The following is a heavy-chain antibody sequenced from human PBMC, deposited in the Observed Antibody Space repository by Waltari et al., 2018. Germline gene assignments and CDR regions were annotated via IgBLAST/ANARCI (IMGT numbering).Heavy chain of an antibody. Sequence: QLQLQESGPGLVKPSETLSLTCTVSGGSISSSAYYWVWIRQPPGKGLEWIGSIYYSGTTYYNPSRNSRVTISVDTYKSQFSLKLSSVTAADTAIYYCARQSYYDESGHDWGQGTLVTVSS. CDR3: ARQSYYDESGHD. V-gene: IGHV4-39*01. CDR1: GGSISSSAYY. J-gene: IGHJ4*02. CDR2: IYYSGTT. D-gene: IGHD3-22*01.